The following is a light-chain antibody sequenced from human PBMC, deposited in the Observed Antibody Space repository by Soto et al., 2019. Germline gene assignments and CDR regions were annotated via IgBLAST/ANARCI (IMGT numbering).Light chain of an antibody. V-gene: IGKV1-27*01. CDR2: AAS. CDR3: QKYESAPHT. CDR1: QGILDY. Sequence: DIQMTQSPSSLSASVGDTVTITCRASQGILDYLAWYQQRPGEPPNLLIYAASTLKIGVPSRFRGSGAGTDFALAISSLQPEDAATYYGQKYESAPHTFGPGTKVEIK. J-gene: IGKJ1*01.